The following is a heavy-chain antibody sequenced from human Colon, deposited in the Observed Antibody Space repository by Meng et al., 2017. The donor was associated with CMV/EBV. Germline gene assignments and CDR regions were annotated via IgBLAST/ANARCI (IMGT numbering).Heavy chain of an antibody. D-gene: IGHD2-2*01. V-gene: IGHV1-8*02. CDR2: INPGIAKT. J-gene: IGHJ4*02. CDR1: GYTFTGFD. Sequence: ASVKVSCKASGYTFTGFDIHWVRQAAGQGPEWLGWINPGIAKTGFAEKFQGRLTMTSNTSTTTVYLELSSLTSQDTGMYDCMRTRATSDWGQGTLVTVSS. CDR3: MRTRATSD.